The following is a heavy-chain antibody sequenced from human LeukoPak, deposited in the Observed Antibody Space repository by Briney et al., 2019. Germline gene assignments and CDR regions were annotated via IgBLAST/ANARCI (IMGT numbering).Heavy chain of an antibody. J-gene: IGHJ4*02. Sequence: PSETLSLTCAVYGGSFSGYYWSWIRQPPGKGLEWIGEINHSGSTNYNPSLKSRVTISVDTSKNQFSLKLSSVTAADTAVYYRARTLRSTTVVTFDYWGQGTLVTVSS. V-gene: IGHV4-34*01. D-gene: IGHD4-23*01. CDR1: GGSFSGYY. CDR3: ARTLRSTTVVTFDY. CDR2: INHSGST.